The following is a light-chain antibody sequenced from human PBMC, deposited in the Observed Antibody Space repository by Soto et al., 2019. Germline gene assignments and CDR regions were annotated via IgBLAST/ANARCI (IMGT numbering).Light chain of an antibody. Sequence: QSVLTQPPSASGTPGQRVTISCSGSSSNIGSNTVNWYQQLPGTAPKLLIYSYNQLPSGVPDRFSGSRSGTSASLAISGLQAEDEADYYCAVWDDSLNGVVFGGGTKLTVL. V-gene: IGLV1-44*01. J-gene: IGLJ2*01. CDR2: SYN. CDR3: AVWDDSLNGVV. CDR1: SSNIGSNT.